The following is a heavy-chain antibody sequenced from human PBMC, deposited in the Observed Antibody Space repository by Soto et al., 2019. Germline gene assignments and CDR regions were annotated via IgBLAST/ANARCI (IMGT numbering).Heavy chain of an antibody. CDR1: VGSLSGPC. J-gene: IGHJ4*02. V-gene: IGHV4-59*11. CDR3: ARSVAVPGAHIDY. Sequence: SETLSLACILSVGSLSGPCWNWIRQSPGKGLEWLGYVYYTGSTNYSPSLRSRVSISVDTSKNEFSLRLGSVTAADTAVYFCARSVAVPGAHIDYWGQGTKVTVSS. CDR2: VYYTGST. D-gene: IGHD6-19*01.